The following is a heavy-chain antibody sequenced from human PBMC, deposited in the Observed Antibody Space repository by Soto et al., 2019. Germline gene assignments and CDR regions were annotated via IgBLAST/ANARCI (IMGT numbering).Heavy chain of an antibody. V-gene: IGHV3-23*01. CDR3: AKDIGVASWRNRRHAFDI. D-gene: IGHD1-1*01. CDR1: GFNFSSYA. J-gene: IGHJ3*02. Sequence: PGGSLRLSCAASGFNFSSYAMSLVRQAPGKGLEWVSAISGSGGSTYYADSVKGRFTISRDNSKNTLYLQMNSLRAEDTAVYYCAKDIGVASWRNRRHAFDIWGQGTMVTVSS. CDR2: ISGSGGST.